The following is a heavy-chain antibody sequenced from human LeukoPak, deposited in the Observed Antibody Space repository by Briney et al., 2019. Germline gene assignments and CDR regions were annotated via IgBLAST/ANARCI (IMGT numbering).Heavy chain of an antibody. CDR2: IRYDGTNK. CDR3: ARDRIFYGSGGGV. Sequence: GGSLRLSCAASGFTFSSYGMHWVRQAPGKGLEWVTYIRYDGTNKYYADSVKGRFTISRDNAKNSLYLQMNSLRAEDTAVYYCARDRIFYGSGGGVWGKGTTVTISS. J-gene: IGHJ6*04. V-gene: IGHV3-30*02. CDR1: GFTFSSYG. D-gene: IGHD3-10*01.